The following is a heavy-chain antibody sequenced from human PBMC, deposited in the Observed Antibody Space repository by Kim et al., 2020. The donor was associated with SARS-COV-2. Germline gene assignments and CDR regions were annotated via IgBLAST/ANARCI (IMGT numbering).Heavy chain of an antibody. CDR3: ARDRGNEYGGYGPYYYGMDV. CDR1: GFTFSSYS. J-gene: IGHJ6*02. D-gene: IGHD4-17*01. V-gene: IGHV3-48*02. CDR2: ISSSSSTI. Sequence: GGSLRLSCAASGFTFSSYSMNWVRQAPGKGLEWVSYISSSSSTIYYADSVKGRFTISRDNAKNSLYLQMNSLRDEDTAVYYCARDRGNEYGGYGPYYYGMDVGGQGTTVTVSS.